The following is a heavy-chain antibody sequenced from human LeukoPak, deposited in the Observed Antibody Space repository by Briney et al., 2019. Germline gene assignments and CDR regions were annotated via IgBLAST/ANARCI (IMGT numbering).Heavy chain of an antibody. CDR3: AKDPYNWNAGECYFDY. Sequence: GGSLRLSCAASGFTFSTYGIHWVRQAPGKGLEWVAFIRFDGTNKYYADSVKGRFTISRDNSKNTLYLQMNSLRAEDTAVYYCAKDPYNWNAGECYFDYWGQGTLVTVSS. CDR1: GFTFSTYG. CDR2: IRFDGTNK. D-gene: IGHD1-20*01. V-gene: IGHV3-30*02. J-gene: IGHJ4*02.